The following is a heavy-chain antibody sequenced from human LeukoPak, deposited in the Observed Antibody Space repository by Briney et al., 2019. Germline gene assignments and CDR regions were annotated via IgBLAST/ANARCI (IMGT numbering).Heavy chain of an antibody. Sequence: ASVKVSCTASGYTFTSYDINWVRQATGQGLDWMGWMNPNSGNTGYAQKFQGRVTMTRNTSISTAYMELSSPRSEDTAVYYCARGRQYDFWSGTSNWFDPWGQGTLVTVSS. J-gene: IGHJ5*02. CDR2: MNPNSGNT. D-gene: IGHD3-3*01. V-gene: IGHV1-8*01. CDR3: ARGRQYDFWSGTSNWFDP. CDR1: GYTFTSYD.